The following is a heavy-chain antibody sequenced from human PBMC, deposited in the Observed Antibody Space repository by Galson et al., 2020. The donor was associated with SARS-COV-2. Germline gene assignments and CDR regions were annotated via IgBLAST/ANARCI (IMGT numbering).Heavy chain of an antibody. Sequence: GESLKISCAASGFSFDSYSLNWVRQAPGKGLEWVSSISSHNTYIYYADSVKGRFTVSRDNAKNSLYLQMHTLRAEDTALYYCARVKYGGGGGSSYYFDYWGQGTLVTVSS. D-gene: IGHD6-6*01. CDR1: GFSFDSYS. J-gene: IGHJ4*02. CDR2: ISSHNTYI. CDR3: ARVKYGGGGGSSYYFDY. V-gene: IGHV3-21*01.